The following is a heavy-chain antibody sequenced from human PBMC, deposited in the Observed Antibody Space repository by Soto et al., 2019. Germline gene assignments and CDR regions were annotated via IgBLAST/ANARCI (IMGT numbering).Heavy chain of an antibody. CDR1: GGSFSGYY. V-gene: IGHV4-34*01. CDR3: ARAGNYDILTGYYLDY. J-gene: IGHJ4*02. Sequence: SETLSLTYAVYGGSFSGYYWSWIRQPPGKGLEWIGEINHSGSTNYNPSLKSRVTISVDTSKNQFSLKLSSVTAADTAVYYCARAGNYDILTGYYLDYWGQGTLVTVSS. CDR2: INHSGST. D-gene: IGHD3-9*01.